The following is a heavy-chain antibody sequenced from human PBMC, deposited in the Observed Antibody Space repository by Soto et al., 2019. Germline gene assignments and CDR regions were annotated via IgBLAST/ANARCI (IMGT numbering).Heavy chain of an antibody. V-gene: IGHV4-34*01. Sequence: SETLSLTCAVYGGSFSGYYWSWIRQPPGKGLEWIWEINHSGSTNYNPSLKSRVTISVDTSKNHFSLKLSSVTAADTAVYYCARGGRAGSTSSSYYYYYYGMDVWGQGTTVTVSS. D-gene: IGHD2-2*01. CDR3: ARGGRAGSTSSSYYYYYYGMDV. CDR2: INHSGST. CDR1: GGSFSGYY. J-gene: IGHJ6*02.